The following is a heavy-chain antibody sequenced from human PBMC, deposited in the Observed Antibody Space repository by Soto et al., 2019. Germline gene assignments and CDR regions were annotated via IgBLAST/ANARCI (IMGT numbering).Heavy chain of an antibody. CDR2: IYYSGST. D-gene: IGHD3-22*01. V-gene: IGHV4-59*01. CDR3: ARVDDSSGYYHRYFDY. J-gene: IGHJ4*02. Sequence: PSDTLSLTCTVSGGSISSYYWSWIRQPPGKGLEWIGYIYYSGSTNYNPSLKSRVTISVDTSKNQFSLKLSSVTAADTAVYYCARVDDSSGYYHRYFDYWGQGTLVTVSS. CDR1: GGSISSYY.